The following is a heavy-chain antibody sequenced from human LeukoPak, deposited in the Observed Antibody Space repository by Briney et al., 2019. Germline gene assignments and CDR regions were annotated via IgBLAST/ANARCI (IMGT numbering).Heavy chain of an antibody. J-gene: IGHJ4*02. CDR1: GFTFSSYS. CDR2: ISSSSSYI. CDR3: ARGSQQLVEDY. V-gene: IGHV3-21*01. Sequence: GGSLRLSCAASGFTFSSYSMTWVRQAPGKGLEWVSSISSSSSYIYYADSVKGRFTISRDNAKNSLYLQMNSLRAEDTAVYYCARGSQQLVEDYWGQGTLVTVSS. D-gene: IGHD6-13*01.